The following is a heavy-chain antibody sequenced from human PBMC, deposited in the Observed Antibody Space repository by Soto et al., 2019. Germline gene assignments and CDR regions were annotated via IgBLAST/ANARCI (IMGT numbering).Heavy chain of an antibody. CDR1: GYTFTSYG. V-gene: IGHV1-46*01. CDR2: INPSGGST. J-gene: IGHJ6*02. D-gene: IGHD6-13*01. Sequence: ASVKVSCKASGYTFTSYGISWVRQAPGQGLEWMGIINPSGGSTSYAQKFQGRVTMTRDTSTSTVYMELSSLRSEDTAVYYCARDREQQLVPYYYYYGMDVWGQGTTVTVSS. CDR3: ARDREQQLVPYYYYYGMDV.